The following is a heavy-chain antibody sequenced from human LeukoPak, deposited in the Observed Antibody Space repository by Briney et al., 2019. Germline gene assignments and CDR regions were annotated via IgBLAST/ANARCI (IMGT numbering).Heavy chain of an antibody. V-gene: IGHV3-21*01. Sequence: PGGSLRLSCAASGFTFSSYSMNWVRQAPGKGLEWVSSISSSSSYIYYADPVKGRFTISRDNAKNSLYLQMNSLRAEDTAVYYCARDVFAGPPDYWGQGTLVTVSS. CDR2: ISSSSSYI. CDR3: ARDVFAGPPDY. J-gene: IGHJ4*02. D-gene: IGHD5/OR15-5a*01. CDR1: GFTFSSYS.